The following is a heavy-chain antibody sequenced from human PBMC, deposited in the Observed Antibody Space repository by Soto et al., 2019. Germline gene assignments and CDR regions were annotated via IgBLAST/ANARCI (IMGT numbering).Heavy chain of an antibody. CDR2: IYYSGST. Sequence: SETLSLTCTVSGGSISSGDYYWSWIRQPPGKGLEWIGYIYYSGSTYYNPSLKSRVTITVDTSKNQFSLKLSSVTAADTSVYYCARDLYGSGDYWGQGTLVTVSS. CDR1: GGSISSGDYY. J-gene: IGHJ4*02. V-gene: IGHV4-30-4*01. CDR3: ARDLYGSGDY. D-gene: IGHD3-10*01.